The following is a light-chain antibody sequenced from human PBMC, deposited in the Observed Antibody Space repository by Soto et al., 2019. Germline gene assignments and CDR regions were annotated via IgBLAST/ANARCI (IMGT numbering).Light chain of an antibody. Sequence: EIVLTQSPATLSLSPGERATLSCRASQSVSSYLAWYQQKPGQAPRLLIYGAYTRATGIPARFSGSGSGTDFTLTISSLQSEDFAVYYCQQYDNWPWTFGQGTKVDIK. CDR2: GAY. CDR3: QQYDNWPWT. V-gene: IGKV3-15*01. CDR1: QSVSSY. J-gene: IGKJ1*01.